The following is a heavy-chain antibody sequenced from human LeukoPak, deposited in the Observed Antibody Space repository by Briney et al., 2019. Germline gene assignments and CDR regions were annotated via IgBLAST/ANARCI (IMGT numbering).Heavy chain of an antibody. CDR3: ARGGTMVRGVIIPFDY. CDR1: GYTFTSYY. D-gene: IGHD3-10*01. CDR2: INPSGGST. Sequence: ASVKVSCKASGYTFTSYYMHWVRQAPGQGLEWMGIINPSGGSTSYAQKFQGRVTMTRDTSTSTVYMELSSLRSEDTAVYYCARGGTMVRGVIIPFDYWSQGTLVTVSS. V-gene: IGHV1-46*01. J-gene: IGHJ4*02.